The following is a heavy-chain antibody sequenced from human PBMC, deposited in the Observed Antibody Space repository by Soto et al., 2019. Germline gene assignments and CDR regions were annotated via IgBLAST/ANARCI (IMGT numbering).Heavy chain of an antibody. V-gene: IGHV4-4*07. D-gene: IGHD6-13*01. Sequence: QVQLQESGPGLVKPSETLSLTCTVSGDSISSYYWSWIRQPAGEGREQIGRIHTTENTNYNPTLKSRVTMAIDPSNNQFALKLTSLTAADTAVYYCARALSSAAGLYFDYWGQGTLVTVSS. CDR3: ARALSSAAGLYFDY. CDR2: IHTTENT. J-gene: IGHJ4*02. CDR1: GDSISSYY.